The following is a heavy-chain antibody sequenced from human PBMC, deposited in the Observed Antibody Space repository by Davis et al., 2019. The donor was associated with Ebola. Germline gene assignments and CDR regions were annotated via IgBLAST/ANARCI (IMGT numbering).Heavy chain of an antibody. CDR3: AKGLGYCTNGVCYTDYYYYGMDV. Sequence: GGSLRLSCAASGFTFSSSSMNWVRQAPGTGLEWVSSISSSSSYIYYADSVKGRFTISRDNSKNTLYLQMNSLGAEDTAVYYCAKGLGYCTNGVCYTDYYYYGMDVWGQGTTVTVSS. J-gene: IGHJ6*02. CDR2: ISSSSSYI. V-gene: IGHV3-21*04. CDR1: GFTFSSSS. D-gene: IGHD2-8*01.